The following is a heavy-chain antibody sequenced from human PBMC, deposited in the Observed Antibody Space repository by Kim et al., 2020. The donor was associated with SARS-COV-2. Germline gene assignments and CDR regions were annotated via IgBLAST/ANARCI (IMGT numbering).Heavy chain of an antibody. D-gene: IGHD6-13*01. V-gene: IGHV3-23*01. CDR1: GFTFSSYA. J-gene: IGHJ6*02. Sequence: GGSLRLSCAASGFTFSSYAMSWVRQAPGKGLEWVSAISGSGGSTYYADSVKGRFTISRDNSKNTLYLQMNSLRAEDTAVYYCAKGSSLKDSSSGANTYYYYGLAVWGQGTTVTVSS. CDR2: ISGSGGST. CDR3: AKGSSLKDSSSGANTYYYYGLAV.